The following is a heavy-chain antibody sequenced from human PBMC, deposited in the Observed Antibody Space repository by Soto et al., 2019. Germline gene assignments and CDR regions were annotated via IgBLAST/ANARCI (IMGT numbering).Heavy chain of an antibody. V-gene: IGHV3-30*14. D-gene: IGHD1-7*01. CDR1: GFTFSSYV. J-gene: IGHJ6*02. Sequence: GGALRLSCVASGFTFSSYVIHWVRQAPGKGLEWVALISTDGTEKHYPGSVRGRFTISRDNSKNTLYLQMSSLRSEDTAVYYCARDQDWNYARDPNSQYGMDVWGQGTTVTVSS. CDR3: ARDQDWNYARDPNSQYGMDV. CDR2: ISTDGTEK.